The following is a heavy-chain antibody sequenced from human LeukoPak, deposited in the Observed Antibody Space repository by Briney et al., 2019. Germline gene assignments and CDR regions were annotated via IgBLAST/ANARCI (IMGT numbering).Heavy chain of an antibody. J-gene: IGHJ6*02. D-gene: IGHD2-15*01. CDR2: INPNSGGT. Sequence: ASVTVSCKASGYTFTGYYMHWVRQAPGQGLEWMGWINPNSGGTNYAQKFQGRVTMTRDTSISTAYMELSSLRSDDTAVYYCARARGYCSGGSCYSYYYYGMDVWGQGTTVTVSS. V-gene: IGHV1-2*02. CDR3: ARARGYCSGGSCYSYYYYGMDV. CDR1: GYTFTGYY.